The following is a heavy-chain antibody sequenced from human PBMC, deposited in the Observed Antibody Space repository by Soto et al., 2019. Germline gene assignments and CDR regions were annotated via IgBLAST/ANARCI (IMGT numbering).Heavy chain of an antibody. CDR3: ARLPRPNGVSYYFDY. Sequence: GESLKISCKGSGYSFTSYWIDWVRQMPGKGLEWMGIIYPGDSDTRYSPSFQGQVTISADKSISTAYLQWSSPKASDTAMYYCARLPRPNGVSYYFDYWGQGTLVTVSS. CDR1: GYSFTSYW. J-gene: IGHJ4*02. D-gene: IGHD2-8*01. V-gene: IGHV5-51*01. CDR2: IYPGDSDT.